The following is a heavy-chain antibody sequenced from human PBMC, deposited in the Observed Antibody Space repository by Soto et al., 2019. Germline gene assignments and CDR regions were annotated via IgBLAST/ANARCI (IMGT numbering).Heavy chain of an antibody. Sequence: PGGSLRLSCAASGFTFSTYGMSWVRQAPGKGLEWVSSINDSGDTYYGDSVKGRFTISRDNSKSTLYLQMNSLSAEDTAVYYCAKRVDYSSSSAYFDYSAQGAMVTVYS. J-gene: IGHJ4*02. V-gene: IGHV3-23*01. CDR1: GFTFSTYG. D-gene: IGHD6-6*01. CDR2: INDSGDT. CDR3: AKRVDYSSSSAYFDY.